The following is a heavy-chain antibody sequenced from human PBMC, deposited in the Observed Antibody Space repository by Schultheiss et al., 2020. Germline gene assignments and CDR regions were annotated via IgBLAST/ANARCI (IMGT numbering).Heavy chain of an antibody. CDR3: ARHVHYYDSSGYYYVN. Sequence: SETLSLTCTVSGGSVSSGSYYWSWIRQPPGKGLEWIGYIYYSGSTNYNPSLKSRVTISVDTSKNQFSLKLSSVTAADTAVYYCARHVHYYDSSGYYYVNWGQGTLVTVSS. CDR1: GGSVSSGSYY. V-gene: IGHV4-61*01. D-gene: IGHD3-22*01. J-gene: IGHJ4*02. CDR2: IYYSGST.